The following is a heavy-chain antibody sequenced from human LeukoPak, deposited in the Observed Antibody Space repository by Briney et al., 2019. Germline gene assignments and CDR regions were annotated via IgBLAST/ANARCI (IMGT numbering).Heavy chain of an antibody. Sequence: PSETLSLTCTVSGGSIRSYYWSWIRQPPGKGLEWIGYIYYSGSTNYNPSLKSRVTISVDTSKNQFSLKLTSVTAADTAVYYCARLGYSSSSRWFDPWGQGTLVTVSS. CDR2: IYYSGST. V-gene: IGHV4-59*01. CDR1: GGSIRSYY. CDR3: ARLGYSSSSRWFDP. J-gene: IGHJ5*02. D-gene: IGHD6-6*01.